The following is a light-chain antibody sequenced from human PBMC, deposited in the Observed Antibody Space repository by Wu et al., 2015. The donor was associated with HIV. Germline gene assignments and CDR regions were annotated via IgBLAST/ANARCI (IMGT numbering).Light chain of an antibody. CDR2: DTS. Sequence: EIVLTQSPATLSLSPGERGTLSCRASESVDPYLSWYQQKPGQAPRLLIYDTSNRATGIPARFSGSGSGTDFTLTISSLGPEDFAIYYCQHRSTWPLTFGGGTKVEIK. J-gene: IGKJ4*01. CDR3: QHRSTWPLT. CDR1: ESVDPY. V-gene: IGKV3-11*01.